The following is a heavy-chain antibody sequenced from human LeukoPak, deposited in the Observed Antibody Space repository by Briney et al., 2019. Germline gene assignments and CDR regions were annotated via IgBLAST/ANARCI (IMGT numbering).Heavy chain of an antibody. J-gene: IGHJ4*02. V-gene: IGHV1-2*02. Sequence: ASVKVSCKASGYTFTGYHIHWVRQAPGQGLEWMGWINPNSGVTNYAQKFQGRVTMTRDTSISTAYMELSRLTSDDTAVYYCASRGGPQGAFDYWGQGTLVTVSS. D-gene: IGHD2-15*01. CDR3: ASRGGPQGAFDY. CDR2: INPNSGVT. CDR1: GYTFTGYH.